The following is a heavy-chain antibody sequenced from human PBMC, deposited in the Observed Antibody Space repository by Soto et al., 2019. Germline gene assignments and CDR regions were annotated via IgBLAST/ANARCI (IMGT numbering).Heavy chain of an antibody. D-gene: IGHD6-13*01. CDR3: ARGGLIAAAGTRTYNWFDP. V-gene: IGHV6-1*01. Sequence: SQTLSHTCAISGDSVSSNSAAWNWIRQSPSRGLEWLGRTYYRSKWYNDYAVSVKSRITINPDTSKNQFSLQLNSVTPEDTAVYYCARGGLIAAAGTRTYNWFDPWGQGTLVTVSS. CDR2: TYYRSKWYN. CDR1: GDSVSSNSAA. J-gene: IGHJ5*02.